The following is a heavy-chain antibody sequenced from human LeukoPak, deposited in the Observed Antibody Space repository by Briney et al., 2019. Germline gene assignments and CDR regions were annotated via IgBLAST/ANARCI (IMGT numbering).Heavy chain of an antibody. D-gene: IGHD2-2*02. CDR1: GFTFSSYA. CDR2: ISGSGGST. V-gene: IGHV3-23*01. Sequence: PGGSLRLSCAASGFTFSSYAMSWVRQAPGKGLEWVSAISGSGGSTYYADSVKGRFTISRDNSKNTLYLQMNSLRAEDTAVYYCAREGGYCSSTSCYRGWFDPWGQGTLVTVSS. J-gene: IGHJ5*02. CDR3: AREGGYCSSTSCYRGWFDP.